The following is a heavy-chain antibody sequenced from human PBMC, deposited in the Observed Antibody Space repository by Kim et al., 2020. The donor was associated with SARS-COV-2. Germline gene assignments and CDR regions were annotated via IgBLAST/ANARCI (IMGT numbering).Heavy chain of an antibody. D-gene: IGHD3-10*01. CDR3: ARSFLWFGELLLPSWVSFYFDY. CDR1: GGSISSSSYY. V-gene: IGHV4-39*01. CDR2: IYYSGST. Sequence: SETLSLTCTVSGGSISSSSYYWGWIRQPPGKGLEWIGSIYYSGSTYYNPSLKSRVTISVDTSKNQFPLKLSSVTAADTAVYYCARSFLWFGELLLPSWVSFYFDYWGQGTLVTVSS. J-gene: IGHJ4*02.